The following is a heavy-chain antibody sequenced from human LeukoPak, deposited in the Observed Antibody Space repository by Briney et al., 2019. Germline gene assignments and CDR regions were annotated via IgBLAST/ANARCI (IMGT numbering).Heavy chain of an antibody. J-gene: IGHJ3*02. CDR1: GGSFSGYY. V-gene: IGHV4-34*01. CDR3: ARVGLPGDAFDI. CDR2: INHSGST. D-gene: IGHD1-14*01. Sequence: SETLSLTCAVYGGSFSGYYWSWIRQPPGKGLEWIGEINHSGSTNYNPSLKSRVTISVDTSKNQFSLKLSSVTAADTAVYYCARVGLPGDAFDIWGQGTMVTVSS.